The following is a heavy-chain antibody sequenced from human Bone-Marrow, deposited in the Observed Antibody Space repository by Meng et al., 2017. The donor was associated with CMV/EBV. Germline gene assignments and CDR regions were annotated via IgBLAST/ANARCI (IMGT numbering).Heavy chain of an antibody. CDR2: INWNGGST. D-gene: IGHD1-14*01. CDR3: AKTKVQRYTQYYFDY. Sequence: GGSLRLSCAASGFTFDDYGMSWVRQAPGKGLEWVCGINWNGGSTGYADSVKGRFTISRDNAKNSLYLQMNSLRAEDTALYYCAKTKVQRYTQYYFDYWGQGTLVTVSS. V-gene: IGHV3-20*04. CDR1: GFTFDDYG. J-gene: IGHJ4*02.